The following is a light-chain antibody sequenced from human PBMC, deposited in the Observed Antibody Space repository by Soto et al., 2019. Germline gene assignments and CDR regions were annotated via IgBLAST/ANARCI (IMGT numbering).Light chain of an antibody. J-gene: IGLJ3*02. Sequence: QSVLTQPPSASGTPGQTITISCSGSTSNIGTNTVDWFQHLPGSAPKLMIYGDTERPSGVSIRFSGSKSGNTASLTISGLRAEDEADYYCSSYASSSTRVFGGGTKLTVL. CDR3: SSYASSSTRV. V-gene: IGLV1-44*01. CDR2: GDT. CDR1: TSNIGTNT.